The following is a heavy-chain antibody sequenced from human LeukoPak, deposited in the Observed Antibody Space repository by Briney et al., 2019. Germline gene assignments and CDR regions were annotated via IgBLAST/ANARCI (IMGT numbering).Heavy chain of an antibody. J-gene: IGHJ5*02. V-gene: IGHV1-18*01. CDR1: GYTFTSYG. D-gene: IGHD3-3*01. CDR2: ISAYNGNT. CDR3: ARDYYDFWSGYFTRRFDP. Sequence: GASVKVSCKASGYTFTSYGISWVRQAPGQGLEWMGWISAYNGNTNYAQKLQGRVTMTTDTSTSTAYMELRILRSDDTAAYYCARDYYDFWSGYFTRRFDPWGQGTLVTVSS.